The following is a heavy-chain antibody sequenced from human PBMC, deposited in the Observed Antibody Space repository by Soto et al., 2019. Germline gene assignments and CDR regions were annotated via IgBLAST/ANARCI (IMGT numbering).Heavy chain of an antibody. CDR3: ARVGYSYGYDY. D-gene: IGHD5-18*01. CDR2: IYYSGST. V-gene: IGHV4-61*01. J-gene: IGHJ4*02. Sequence: ETLSLTCPVSGGSVSSGSYYWSWIRQPPGKGLEWIGYIYYSGSTNYNPSLKSRVTISVDTSKNQFSLKLSSVTAADTAVYYCARVGYSYGYDYWGQGTLVTVSS. CDR1: GGSVSSGSYY.